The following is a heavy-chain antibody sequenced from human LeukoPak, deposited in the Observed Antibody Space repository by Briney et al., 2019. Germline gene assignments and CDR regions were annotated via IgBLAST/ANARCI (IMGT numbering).Heavy chain of an antibody. D-gene: IGHD3-22*01. Sequence: ASVKVSCKASGYTFTSYGISWVRQAPGQGLEWMGWISAYNGNTNYAQKLQGRVTMTTDTSTSTAYMELRSLRSDETAVYYCARFGPAYYYDSSGYRYFDLWGRGTLVTVSS. CDR2: ISAYNGNT. J-gene: IGHJ2*01. CDR3: ARFGPAYYYDSSGYRYFDL. V-gene: IGHV1-18*01. CDR1: GYTFTSYG.